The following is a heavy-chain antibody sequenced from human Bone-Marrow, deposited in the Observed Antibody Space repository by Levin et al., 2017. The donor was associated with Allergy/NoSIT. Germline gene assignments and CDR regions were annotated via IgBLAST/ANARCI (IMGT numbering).Heavy chain of an antibody. D-gene: IGHD6-13*01. CDR1: GFTFGDYG. J-gene: IGHJ6*02. CDR3: SRDRSSTWYMDYYYGMDV. V-gene: IGHV3-49*03. CDR2: IRSKTFGGTT. Sequence: GESLKISCTGSGFTFGDYGMIWFRQAPGKGLEWVGFIRSKTFGGTTEYAASVKGRFTISRDDSNSIASLQMNSLKAEDTGVYYCSRDRSSTWYMDYYYGMDVWGQGTTVTVSS.